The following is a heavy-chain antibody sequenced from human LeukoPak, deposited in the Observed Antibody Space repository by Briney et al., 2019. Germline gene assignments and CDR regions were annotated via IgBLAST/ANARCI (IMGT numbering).Heavy chain of an antibody. CDR1: GFTFSSHG. CDR2: IKQSGSET. Sequence: PGGSLRLSCAASGFTFSSHGMSWVRQAPGEGLEWVADIKQSGSETYYVDSVKGRFTISRDNAKNSLYLQMDSLRAEDSDVYYCASRAGYSSSGSAFVYWGQGTLVTVSS. J-gene: IGHJ4*02. D-gene: IGHD6-13*01. CDR3: ASRAGYSSSGSAFVY. V-gene: IGHV3-7*05.